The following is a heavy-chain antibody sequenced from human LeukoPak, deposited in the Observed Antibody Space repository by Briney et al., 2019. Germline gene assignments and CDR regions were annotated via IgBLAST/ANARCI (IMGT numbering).Heavy chain of an antibody. Sequence: ASVKVSCKASGYTFTGYYMHWVRQAPGQGLEWMGWINSKSGGTNYAQKFQGRVTLSRDTSINTAYMELTRLQSDDTAMYYCARVLFYSSSMPPLGYYYYMDVWGKGTTVIVSS. J-gene: IGHJ6*03. V-gene: IGHV1-2*02. D-gene: IGHD3-10*01. CDR2: INSKSGGT. CDR3: ARVLFYSSSMPPLGYYYYMDV. CDR1: GYTFTGYY.